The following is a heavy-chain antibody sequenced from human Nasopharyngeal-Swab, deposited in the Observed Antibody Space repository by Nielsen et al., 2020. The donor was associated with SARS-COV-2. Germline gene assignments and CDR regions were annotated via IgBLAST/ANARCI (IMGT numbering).Heavy chain of an antibody. V-gene: IGHV7-4-1*02. Sequence: ASVKVSCKASGYTFTSNVLNWVRQAPGQGLEYIGWISTKTGAPTYAQAFTGRFVISLDTSVSTTYLQISSLKADDTAVYYCAREKQEYANIWIDYWGQGTKVIVSS. CDR2: ISTKTGAP. CDR3: AREKQEYANIWIDY. J-gene: IGHJ4*02. CDR1: GYTFTSNV. D-gene: IGHD1-1*01.